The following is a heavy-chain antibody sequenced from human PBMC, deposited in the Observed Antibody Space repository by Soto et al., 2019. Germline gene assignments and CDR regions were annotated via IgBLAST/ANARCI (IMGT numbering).Heavy chain of an antibody. J-gene: IGHJ5*02. CDR3: ARSPPYSSSWYLTYWFDP. V-gene: IGHV1-69*13. CDR2: IIPIFGTA. D-gene: IGHD6-13*01. Sequence: SVKVSWKASGGTFSSYAISWVRQAPGQGLEWMGGIIPIFGTANYAQKFQGRVTITADESTSTAYMELSSLRSEDTAVYYCARSPPYSSSWYLTYWFDPWGQGTLVTVSS. CDR1: GGTFSSYA.